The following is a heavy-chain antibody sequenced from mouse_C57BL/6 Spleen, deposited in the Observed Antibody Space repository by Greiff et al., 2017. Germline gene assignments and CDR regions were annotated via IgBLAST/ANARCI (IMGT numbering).Heavy chain of an antibody. CDR2: IYPGDGDT. J-gene: IGHJ3*01. Sequence: VQLQESGPELVKPGASVKISCKASGYAFSSSWMNWVKQRPGKGLEWIGRIYPGDGDTNYNGKFKGKATLTADKSSSTAYMQLSSLTSEDSAVYFCARGSIYYGNYAFAYWGQGTLVTVSA. V-gene: IGHV1-82*01. CDR1: GYAFSSSW. D-gene: IGHD2-1*01. CDR3: ARGSIYYGNYAFAY.